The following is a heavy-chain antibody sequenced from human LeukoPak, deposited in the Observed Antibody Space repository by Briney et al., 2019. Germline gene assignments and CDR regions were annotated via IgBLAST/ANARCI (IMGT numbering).Heavy chain of an antibody. J-gene: IGHJ6*02. CDR2: IYYSGST. V-gene: IGHV4-59*01. CDR3: AREEACSGGSCYYGMDV. Sequence: SETLSLTCTVSGGSISSYYWSWIRQPPGKGLEWIGYIYYSGSTNYNPSLKSRVTIPVDTSKNQFSLKLSSVTAADTAVYYCAREEACSGGSCYYGMDVWGQGTTVTVSS. CDR1: GGSISSYY. D-gene: IGHD2-15*01.